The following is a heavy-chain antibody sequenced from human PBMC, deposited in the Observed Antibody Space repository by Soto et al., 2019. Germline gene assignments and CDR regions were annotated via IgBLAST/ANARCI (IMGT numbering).Heavy chain of an antibody. V-gene: IGHV3-20*04. Sequence: AGGSLRLSCAASGFTFDDYGMSWVRQAPGKGLEWVSGINWNVGRTGYADSVKGRFTISRDNAKNSLFLQMNSLRAEDTALYYCAREYCSGGNCYYPPIRAMDVWGQGTTVTVSS. CDR3: AREYCSGGNCYYPPIRAMDV. CDR1: GFTFDDYG. D-gene: IGHD2-15*01. CDR2: INWNVGRT. J-gene: IGHJ6*02.